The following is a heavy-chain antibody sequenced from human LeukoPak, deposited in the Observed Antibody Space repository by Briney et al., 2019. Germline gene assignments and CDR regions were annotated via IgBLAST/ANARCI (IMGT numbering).Heavy chain of an antibody. J-gene: IGHJ4*02. CDR2: ISSSSSYI. CDR1: GFTFSSYS. CDR3: ARDWRYCSSTSCYGSDY. Sequence: GGSLRLSCAASGFTFSSYSMNWVRQAPGKGLEWVSSISSSSSYIYYADSVKGRFTISRDNAKNSLYLQMNSLRAEDTAVYYCARDWRYCSSTSCYGSDYWGQGTLVTVSS. V-gene: IGHV3-21*01. D-gene: IGHD2-2*01.